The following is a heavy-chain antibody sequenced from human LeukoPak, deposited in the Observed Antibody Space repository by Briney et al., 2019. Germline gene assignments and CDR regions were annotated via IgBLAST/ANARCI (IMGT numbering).Heavy chain of an antibody. CDR2: INPNSGGT. V-gene: IGHV1-2*02. J-gene: IGHJ4*02. D-gene: IGHD6-13*01. CDR3: AKAAAGPNHFDY. CDR1: GYTFTGYY. Sequence: ASVKVSCKASGYTFTGYYMHWVRQDPGQGLEWMGWINPNSGGTNYAQKFQGRVTMTRDTSISTAYMELSRLRSDDTAVYYCAKAAAGPNHFDYWGQGTLVTVSS.